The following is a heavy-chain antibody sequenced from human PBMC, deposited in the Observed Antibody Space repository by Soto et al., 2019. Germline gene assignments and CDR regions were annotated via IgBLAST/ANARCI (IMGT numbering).Heavy chain of an antibody. J-gene: IGHJ4*02. CDR2: ISYDGSNK. D-gene: IGHD5-12*01. V-gene: IGHV3-30-3*01. Sequence: QVQLVESGGGVVQPGRSLRLSCAASGFTFSSYAMHWVRQAPGKGLEWVAVISYDGSNKYYADSVKGRFTISRDNSKNTLYLQMNSLRAEDTAVYYCASHLGYIGYDEHTDYWGQGTLVTVSS. CDR3: ASHLGYIGYDEHTDY. CDR1: GFTFSSYA.